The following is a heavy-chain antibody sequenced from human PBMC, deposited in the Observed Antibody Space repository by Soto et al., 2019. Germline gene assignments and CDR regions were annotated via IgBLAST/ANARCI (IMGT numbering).Heavy chain of an antibody. J-gene: IGHJ6*02. V-gene: IGHV4-59*12. D-gene: IGHD3-10*01. CDR1: GGSLSSYY. CDR2: INHSGST. Sequence: SETLSLTCTVSGGSLSSYYWSWIRQPPGKGLEWIGYINHSGSTNYNPSLKSRVTISVDTSKNQFSLKLSSVTAADTAVYYCARGEYGSGIYYYYGMDVWGQGTTVTVSS. CDR3: ARGEYGSGIYYYYGMDV.